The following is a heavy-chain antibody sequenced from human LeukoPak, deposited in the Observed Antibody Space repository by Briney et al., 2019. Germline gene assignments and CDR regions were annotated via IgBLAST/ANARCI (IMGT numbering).Heavy chain of an antibody. CDR2: IYYSGST. Sequence: SETLSLTCTVSGGSVSTGSYYWSWIRQPPGKGLEWIGYIYYSGSTNYNPSLKSRVTISVDTSKNQFSLKLSSVTAADTAVYYCARAQRGPYYYGMDVWGQGTTVTVSS. J-gene: IGHJ6*02. CDR3: ARAQRGPYYYGMDV. V-gene: IGHV4-61*01. CDR1: GGSVSTGSYY. D-gene: IGHD6-25*01.